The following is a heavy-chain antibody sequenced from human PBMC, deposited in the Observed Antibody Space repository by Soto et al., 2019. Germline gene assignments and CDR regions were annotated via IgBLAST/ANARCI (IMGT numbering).Heavy chain of an antibody. J-gene: IGHJ6*02. CDR3: AREGIVVVPAAIIYGMDV. V-gene: IGHV1-2*02. D-gene: IGHD2-2*01. CDR2: INPNSGGT. Sequence: GASVKVSCKASGYTFTGYYMHWVRQAPGQGLEWMGWINPNSGGTNYAQKFQGRVTMTRDTSISTAYMELSRLRSDDTAVYYCAREGIVVVPAAIIYGMDVWGQGTTVTVSS. CDR1: GYTFTGYY.